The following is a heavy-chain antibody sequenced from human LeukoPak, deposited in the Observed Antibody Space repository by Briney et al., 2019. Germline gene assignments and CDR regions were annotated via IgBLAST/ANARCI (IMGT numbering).Heavy chain of an antibody. J-gene: IGHJ4*02. CDR1: GYTFTGYY. V-gene: IGHV1-2*02. D-gene: IGHD3-22*01. CDR3: ARPYYYDSSGYYDYFDY. CDR2: INPNSGGT. Sequence: GASVKVSCKAPGYTFTGYYMHWVRQAPGQGLEWMGWINPNSGGTNYAQKFQGRVTMTRDTSISTAYMELSRLRSDDTAVYYCARPYYYDSSGYYDYFDYWGQGTLVTVSS.